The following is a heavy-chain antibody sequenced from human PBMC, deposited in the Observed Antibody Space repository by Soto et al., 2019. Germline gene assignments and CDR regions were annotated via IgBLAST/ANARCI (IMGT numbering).Heavy chain of an antibody. V-gene: IGHV4-39*01. CDR2: IYYSGST. J-gene: IGHJ4*02. CDR3: ARPLHGLRAGLLDY. D-gene: IGHD2-15*01. Sequence: SETLSLTCTVSGGSISSSSYYWGWIRQPPGKGLEWIGSIYYSGSTYYNPSLKSRVTISVDTSKNQFSLKLSSVTAADTAVYYCARPLHGLRAGLLDYWGQGTLVIVSS. CDR1: GGSISSSSYY.